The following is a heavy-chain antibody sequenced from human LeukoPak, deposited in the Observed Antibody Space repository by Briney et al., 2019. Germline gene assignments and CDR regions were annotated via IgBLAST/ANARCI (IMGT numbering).Heavy chain of an antibody. CDR3: ARDLFGRFGELSGRGLDPPDC. Sequence: GGSLRLSCAASGFTFSSYSMNWVRQAPGRGLEWVSSISSSSSYMYYADSVKGRFTISRDNAKNSLYLQMNSLRAEDTAVYYCARDLFGRFGELSGRGLDPPDCWDQGTLVTVSS. D-gene: IGHD3-10*01. J-gene: IGHJ4*02. CDR1: GFTFSSYS. V-gene: IGHV3-21*01. CDR2: ISSSSSYM.